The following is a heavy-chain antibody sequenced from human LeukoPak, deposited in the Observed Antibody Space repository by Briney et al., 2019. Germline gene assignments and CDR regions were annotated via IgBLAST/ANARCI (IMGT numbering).Heavy chain of an antibody. Sequence: GGTLRLSCAASGFTFSSYGMSWVRQAPGKGLEWVSVIYSGGSTYYADSVKGRFTISRDNSKNTLYLQMNSLRADDTAVYYCARGGSWVRGSLYFDYWGQGTLVTVSS. CDR1: GFTFSSYG. J-gene: IGHJ4*02. V-gene: IGHV3-53*01. D-gene: IGHD3-10*01. CDR3: ARGGSWVRGSLYFDY. CDR2: IYSGGST.